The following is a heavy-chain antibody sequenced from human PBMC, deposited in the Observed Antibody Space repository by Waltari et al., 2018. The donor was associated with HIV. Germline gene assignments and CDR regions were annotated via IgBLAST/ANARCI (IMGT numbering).Heavy chain of an antibody. J-gene: IGHJ2*01. Sequence: QLQESGPALVKPSETLSLSCSVSGVPLTSKNYYWGWVRQSPGKRLDWIASVYYGGKTHNNPSLKSRLSLSLDTSKNRLSLNVTSVTAADTAVYYCARHSGPYVHFFDLWGRGTLVTVTS. CDR2: VYYGGKT. V-gene: IGHV4-39*01. D-gene: IGHD3-16*01. CDR3: ARHSGPYVHFFDL. CDR1: GVPLTSKNYY.